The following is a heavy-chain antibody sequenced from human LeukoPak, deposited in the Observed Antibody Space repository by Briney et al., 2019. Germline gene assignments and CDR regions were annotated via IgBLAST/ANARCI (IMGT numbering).Heavy chain of an antibody. CDR2: INHSGST. CDR1: GGSISSSSYY. D-gene: IGHD2-15*01. V-gene: IGHV4-39*07. J-gene: IGHJ6*02. Sequence: PSETLSLTCTVSGGSISSSSYYWGWIRQPPGKGLEWIGEINHSGSTNYNPSLKSRVTISVDTSKNQFSLKLSSVTAADTAVYYCARVWVVVAATGFYYYYGMDVWGQGTTVTVSS. CDR3: ARVWVVVAATGFYYYYGMDV.